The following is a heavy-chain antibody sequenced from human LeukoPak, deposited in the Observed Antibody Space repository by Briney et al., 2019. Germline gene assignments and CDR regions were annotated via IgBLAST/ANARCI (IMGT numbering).Heavy chain of an antibody. CDR1: GLSVSSNY. CDR3: AKTPKQWLVLGFFFDI. Sequence: GGSLRLSCVASGLSVSSNYMSWVRQAPGKGLEWVSVIYRDGSSYYAESVKGRFTISRDNSKNTLYIQMNSLRAEDTAVYYCAKTPKQWLVLGFFFDIWGQGTMVTVSS. J-gene: IGHJ3*02. CDR2: IYRDGSS. D-gene: IGHD6-19*01. V-gene: IGHV3-66*01.